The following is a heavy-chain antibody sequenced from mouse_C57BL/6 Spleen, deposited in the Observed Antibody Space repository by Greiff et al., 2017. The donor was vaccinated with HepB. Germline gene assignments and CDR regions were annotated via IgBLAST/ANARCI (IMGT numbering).Heavy chain of an antibody. CDR3: ARCDYDSGDY. D-gene: IGHD2-4*01. J-gene: IGHJ2*01. V-gene: IGHV1-64*01. CDR1: GYTFTSYW. Sequence: QVQLQQPGAELVKPGASVKLSCKASGYTFTSYWIHWVKQRPGQGLEWIGMIHPNSGSTNYNEKFKSKATLTVDKSSSTAYMQLSSLTSEDSAVYYCARCDYDSGDYWGQGTTLTVSS. CDR2: IHPNSGST.